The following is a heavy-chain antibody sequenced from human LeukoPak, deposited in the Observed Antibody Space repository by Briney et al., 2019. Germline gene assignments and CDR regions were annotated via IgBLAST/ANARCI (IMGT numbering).Heavy chain of an antibody. CDR2: IWYDGSNK. V-gene: IGHV3-33*01. D-gene: IGHD3-22*01. Sequence: PGGSLRLSCAASGFTFSSYGMHWVRQAPGKGLEWVAVIWYDGSNKYYADSVKGRFTISRDNSKNTLYLQMNSLRAEDTAVYYCAREQYYYDSSGYPGPHLIDYWGQGTLVTVSS. CDR1: GFTFSSYG. CDR3: AREQYYYDSSGYPGPHLIDY. J-gene: IGHJ4*02.